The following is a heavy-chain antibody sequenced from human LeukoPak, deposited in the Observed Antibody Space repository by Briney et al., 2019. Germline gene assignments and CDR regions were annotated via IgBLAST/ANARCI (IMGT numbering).Heavy chain of an antibody. CDR1: GFTLSTYA. CDR3: AILVGGPDDS. V-gene: IGHV3-23*01. J-gene: IGHJ4*02. Sequence: GGSLRLSCAGSGFTLSTYAMSWVRQAPGKGLEWVLGISSGGKATFYTDSVKGHFTISRDNSKNSLYLQMNSLRAEDTALYYCAILVGGPDDSWGQGTLVTVSS. CDR2: ISSGGKAT.